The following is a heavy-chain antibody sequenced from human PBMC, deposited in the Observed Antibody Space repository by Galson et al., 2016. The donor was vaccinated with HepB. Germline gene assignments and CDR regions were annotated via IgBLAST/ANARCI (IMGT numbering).Heavy chain of an antibody. J-gene: IGHJ4*02. CDR2: IIPDLGFT. CDR1: GGTLSYV. V-gene: IGHV1-69*04. Sequence: SVKVSCKASGGTLSYVVSWVRQAPGQGLERMGRIIPDLGFTNYAQKFQGRLTITADKSSRTAYMELRTLRFEDTAVYYCARDLREYSEYERADFWGQGTLVTVSS. D-gene: IGHD5-12*01. CDR3: ARDLREYSEYERADF.